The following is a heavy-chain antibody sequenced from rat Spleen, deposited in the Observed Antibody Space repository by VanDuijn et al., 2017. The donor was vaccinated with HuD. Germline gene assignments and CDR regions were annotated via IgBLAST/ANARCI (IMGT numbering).Heavy chain of an antibody. Sequence: EVKLVESGGGLVQPGRSLKLSCVASGFTFSNYWMYWIRQAPGKGLEWVSSISTGGGNTYYRDSVKGRFTISRDNAKNTLYLQMDSLRSEDTATYYCARGDNNYGWFAYWGQGTLVTVSS. CDR3: ARGDNNYGWFAY. CDR2: ISTGGGNT. CDR1: GFTFSNYW. D-gene: IGHD1-10*01. V-gene: IGHV5-58*01. J-gene: IGHJ3*01.